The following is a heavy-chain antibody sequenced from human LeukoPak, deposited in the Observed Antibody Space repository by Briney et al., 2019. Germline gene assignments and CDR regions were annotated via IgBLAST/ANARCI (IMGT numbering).Heavy chain of an antibody. V-gene: IGHV3-23*01. CDR1: GFTVSSNY. CDR2: ISGSGGST. Sequence: GGSLRLSCAASGFTVSSNYMSWVRQAPGKGLERVSAISGSGGSTYYADSVKGRFTISRDNSKNTLYLQMNSLRAEDTAVYYCARDTTVVTPDDYWGQGTLVTVSS. CDR3: ARDTTVVTPDDY. D-gene: IGHD4-23*01. J-gene: IGHJ4*02.